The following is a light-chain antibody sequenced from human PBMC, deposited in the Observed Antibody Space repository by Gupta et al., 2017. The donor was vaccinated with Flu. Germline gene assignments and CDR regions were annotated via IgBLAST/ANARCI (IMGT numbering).Light chain of an antibody. Sequence: VGDRVTITCRASQSISVWLAWYQQKPGKDPKLLIYMASTLESGVPSRFSGSGSGTEFTLTISSLQPDDFATYYCQHYHSYWTFGQGTKVEIK. CDR2: MAS. V-gene: IGKV1-5*03. CDR3: QHYHSYWT. CDR1: QSISVW. J-gene: IGKJ1*01.